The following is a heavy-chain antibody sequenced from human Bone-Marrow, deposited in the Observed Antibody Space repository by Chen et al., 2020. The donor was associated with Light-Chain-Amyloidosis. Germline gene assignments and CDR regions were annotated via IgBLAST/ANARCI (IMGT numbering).Heavy chain of an antibody. Sequence: EVQLEQSGPEVKKPGESLKISCKGSGYTFPNYWIGWVRQMPGKGLEWMGVIYPDDSDARYRPSFEGQVTISADKSSTTAYLQWRSLKASDTAMYYCARRRDGYNFDYWVQGTLVTVSS. CDR1: GYTFPNYW. CDR2: IYPDDSDA. J-gene: IGHJ4*02. CDR3: ARRRDGYNFDY. D-gene: IGHD5-12*01. V-gene: IGHV5-51*01.